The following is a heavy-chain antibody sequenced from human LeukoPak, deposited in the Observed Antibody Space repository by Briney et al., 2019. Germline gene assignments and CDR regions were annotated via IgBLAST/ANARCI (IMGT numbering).Heavy chain of an antibody. CDR2: INPNSGGT. J-gene: IGHJ4*02. D-gene: IGHD1-14*01. CDR3: AKDHTIRSFDS. V-gene: IGHV1-2*02. CDR1: GYTFLGYY. Sequence: ASVKVSCKASGYTFLGYYMHWVRQAPGQGLEWMGWINPNSGGTNYAQKFQGRVTMTRDRSISTAYMVLSRLTSDDTAVYYCAKDHTIRSFDSWGQGTLVTVSS.